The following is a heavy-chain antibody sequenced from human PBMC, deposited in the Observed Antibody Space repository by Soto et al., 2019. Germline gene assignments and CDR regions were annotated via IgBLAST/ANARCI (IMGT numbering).Heavy chain of an antibody. V-gene: IGHV3-7*03. CDR1: GFTLSSFW. CDR2: IKEDGHEG. D-gene: IGHD2-8*01. CDR3: ARVQSNGYFYY. Sequence: ESGGGLVQPGGSLRLSCATSGFTLSSFWMSWVRQAPGKGLEWVATIKEDGHEGFYVDSVRGRFTTSRDNAENSVFLQMNNLRVEDTAVYYCARVQSNGYFYYWGQGTLVTVSS. J-gene: IGHJ4*02.